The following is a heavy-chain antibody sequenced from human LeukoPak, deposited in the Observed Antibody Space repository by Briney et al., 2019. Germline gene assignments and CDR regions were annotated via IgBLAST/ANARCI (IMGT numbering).Heavy chain of an antibody. CDR2: IYTSGST. CDR3: GRGGIAAAASGIDY. CDR1: GGSISSYY. J-gene: IGHJ4*02. V-gene: IGHV4-4*07. Sequence: PSETLSLTCTVSGGSISSYYWSWIRQPAGKGLEWIGRIYTSGSTNYNPSLKSRVTMSVDTSKNQFSLNLSSVTAADTAVYYCGRGGIAAAASGIDYWGQGTLVAVSS. D-gene: IGHD6-13*01.